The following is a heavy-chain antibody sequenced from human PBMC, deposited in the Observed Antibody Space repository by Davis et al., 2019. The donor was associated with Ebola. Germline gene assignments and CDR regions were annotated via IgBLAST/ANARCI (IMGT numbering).Heavy chain of an antibody. CDR2: IKQDGSEK. CDR3: AAARSGYQKGAFDI. Sequence: GGSLRLSCAASGFTFSSYGMHWVRQAPGKGLEWVANIKQDGSEKYYVDSVKGRFTISRDNTKNSLYLQMNSLRTEDTAVYYCAAARSGYQKGAFDIWGQGTMVTVSS. V-gene: IGHV3-7*01. CDR1: GFTFSSYG. J-gene: IGHJ3*02. D-gene: IGHD3-3*01.